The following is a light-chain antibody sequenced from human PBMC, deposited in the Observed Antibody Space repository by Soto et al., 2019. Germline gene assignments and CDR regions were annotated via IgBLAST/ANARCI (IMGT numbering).Light chain of an antibody. CDR2: GES. J-gene: IGKJ4*01. Sequence: EIVLTQSPGTLSLSPGERATLSCRSSQSFSISYLAWYQQKPGQAPRLVFYGESTRATGFPDRFSGSGSGTDFTLTISRLEPEDFAVYYCKHYGTSVTFGGGTKVEIK. CDR1: QSFSISY. V-gene: IGKV3-20*01. CDR3: KHYGTSVT.